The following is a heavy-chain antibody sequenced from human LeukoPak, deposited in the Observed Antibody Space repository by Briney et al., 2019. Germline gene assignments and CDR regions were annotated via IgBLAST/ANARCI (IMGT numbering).Heavy chain of an antibody. D-gene: IGHD5-24*01. CDR3: ARVKRWLQFWLTLDP. J-gene: IGHJ5*02. Sequence: GGSLRLSCGASGFTFSSYAMAWVRQAPGKGLEWVSAIRGTGSSTYYADSVKGRFTISRDNSKSTLYLQMNSLRAEDTAVYYCARVKRWLQFWLTLDPWGQGTLVTVSS. V-gene: IGHV3-23*01. CDR2: IRGTGSST. CDR1: GFTFSSYA.